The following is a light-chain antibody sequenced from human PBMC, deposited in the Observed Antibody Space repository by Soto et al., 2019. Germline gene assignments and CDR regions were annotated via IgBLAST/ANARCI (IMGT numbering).Light chain of an antibody. Sequence: DIEMTQSPSTVSASVGDRVTITCRASQTITNRLAWYHQKPGKAPKVLIYDASTLESGVPSRFSGSGSGTEFSLTISSLQPDDFASYYCQHYGGLWTFGHGTTLEVK. V-gene: IGKV1-5*01. CDR3: QHYGGLWT. CDR2: DAS. J-gene: IGKJ1*01. CDR1: QTITNR.